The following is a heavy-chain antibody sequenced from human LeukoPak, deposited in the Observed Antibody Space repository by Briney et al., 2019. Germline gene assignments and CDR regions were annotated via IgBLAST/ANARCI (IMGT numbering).Heavy chain of an antibody. Sequence: GESLKISCKGSGYSFTSYWIVCVRQMPGKGLEWMGIIYPGDSDTRYSPSFQGQVTISADKSISTAYLQWSSLKASDTAMYYCARVYYDFWSGSPSPAYYFDYWGQGTLVTVSS. J-gene: IGHJ4*02. CDR3: ARVYYDFWSGSPSPAYYFDY. V-gene: IGHV5-51*01. CDR2: IYPGDSDT. CDR1: GYSFTSYW. D-gene: IGHD3-3*01.